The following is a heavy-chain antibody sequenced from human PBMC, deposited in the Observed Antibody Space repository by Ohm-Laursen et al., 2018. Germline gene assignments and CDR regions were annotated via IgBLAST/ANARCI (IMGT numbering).Heavy chain of an antibody. CDR2: ISSSGSTI. Sequence: GSLRLSCAASGFTFSDYYMSWIRQAPGKGLEWVSYISSSGSTIYYADSVKGRFTISRDNAKNSLYLQMNSLRAEDTALYYCAKSTIFGVVTPGGMDVWGQGTTVTVSS. CDR1: GFTFSDYY. V-gene: IGHV3-11*01. D-gene: IGHD3-3*01. CDR3: AKSTIFGVVTPGGMDV. J-gene: IGHJ6*02.